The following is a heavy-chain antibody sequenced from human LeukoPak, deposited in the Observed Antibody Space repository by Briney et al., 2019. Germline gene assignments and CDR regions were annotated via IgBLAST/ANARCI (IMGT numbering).Heavy chain of an antibody. J-gene: IGHJ6*01. CDR1: GFTFSSYD. CDR2: IGTAGDT. Sequence: GGSLRLSCAASGFTFSSYDMHWVRQATGKGLEWVSAIGTAGDTYYPGSVKGRFTISRENAKNSLYLQMNSLRAGDTAVYYCARDLRLYGMVVWGQGTTVTVSS. CDR3: ARDLRLYGMVV. V-gene: IGHV3-13*04.